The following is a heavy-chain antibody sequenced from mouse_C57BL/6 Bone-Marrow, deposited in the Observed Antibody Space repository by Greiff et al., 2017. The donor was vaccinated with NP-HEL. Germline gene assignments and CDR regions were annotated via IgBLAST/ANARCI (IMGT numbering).Heavy chain of an antibody. CDR1: GYTFTSYW. V-gene: IGHV1-55*01. CDR2: IYPGSGST. CDR3: ASLLYYYGSRCYAMDY. J-gene: IGHJ4*01. D-gene: IGHD1-1*01. Sequence: QVQLQQPGAELVKPGASVKMSCKASGYTFTSYWITWVKQRPGQGLEWIGDIYPGSGSTNYNEKFKSKATLTVDTSSSTAYMQLSSLTSEDSAVYYCASLLYYYGSRCYAMDYWGQGTSVTVSS.